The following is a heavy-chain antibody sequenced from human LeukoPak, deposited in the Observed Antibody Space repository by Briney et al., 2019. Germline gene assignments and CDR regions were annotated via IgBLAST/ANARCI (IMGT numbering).Heavy chain of an antibody. CDR3: AKLSSSWPFDY. D-gene: IGHD6-13*01. CDR2: ISVSGGST. CDR1: GFTFSSYA. Sequence: PGGSLRLSCAASGFTFSSYAMSWVRQAPGKWLEWVSAISVSGGSTYYAASVKGRFTISRDNFKNTLYLQMNSLRAEDTAVYYCAKLSSSWPFDYWGQGTLVTVSS. V-gene: IGHV3-23*01. J-gene: IGHJ4*02.